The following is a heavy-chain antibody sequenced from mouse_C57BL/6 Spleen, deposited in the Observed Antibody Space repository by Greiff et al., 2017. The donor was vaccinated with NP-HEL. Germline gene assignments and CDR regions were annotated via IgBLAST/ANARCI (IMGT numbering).Heavy chain of an antibody. Sequence: QVQLQQPGAELVRPGSSVKLSCKASGYTFTSYWMDWVKQRPGQGLEWIGNIYPSDSETHYNQKFKDKATLTVDKSSSTAYMQLSSLTSEDSAVYYCAGGELLDYWGQGTTLTVSS. CDR3: AGGELLDY. CDR1: GYTFTSYW. CDR2: IYPSDSET. J-gene: IGHJ2*01. V-gene: IGHV1-61*01.